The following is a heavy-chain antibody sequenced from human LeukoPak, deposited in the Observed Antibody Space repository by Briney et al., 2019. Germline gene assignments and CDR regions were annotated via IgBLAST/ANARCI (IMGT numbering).Heavy chain of an antibody. CDR3: ARHSLNNYGSYY. J-gene: IGHJ4*02. Sequence: SETLSLTCTVSGGSISSSTYSWTWIRQPPGKGLEWIGSIHYDGNTYYKPSLKGRVTISVDTSKIQFSLRLSSATAADMATYYCARHSLNNYGSYYWGQGTLVTVSS. V-gene: IGHV4-39*01. CDR1: GGSISSSTYS. D-gene: IGHD5-24*01. CDR2: IHYDGNT.